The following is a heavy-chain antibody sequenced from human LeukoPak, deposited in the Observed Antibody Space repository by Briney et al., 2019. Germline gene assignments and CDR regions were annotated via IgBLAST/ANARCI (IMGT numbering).Heavy chain of an antibody. CDR1: GGSISSGGYY. D-gene: IGHD3-9*01. J-gene: IGHJ5*02. V-gene: IGHV4-31*03. CDR3: ARSNGEYFDWLSLDDP. CDR2: IYYSGST. Sequence: PSETLSLTCTVSGGSISSGGYYWSWIRQHPGKGLEWIGYIYYSGSTYYNPSLKSRVTISVDTSKNQFSLKLSSVTAADTAVYYCARSNGEYFDWLSLDDPWGQGTLVTVSS.